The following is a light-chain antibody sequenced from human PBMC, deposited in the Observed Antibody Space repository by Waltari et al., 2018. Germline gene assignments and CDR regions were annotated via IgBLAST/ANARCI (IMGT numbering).Light chain of an antibody. CDR2: GTS. V-gene: IGKV3-20*01. CDR3: QHYLRLPVT. Sequence: EIVLTQSPGTLSLSLGERATLSCRASQSVSRALAWCQQKPGQAPRLLIYGTSTRATGIPDRFSGSGSGTDFSLTISRLEPDDFAVYYCQHYLRLPVTFGQGTTVEI. CDR1: QSVSRA. J-gene: IGKJ1*01.